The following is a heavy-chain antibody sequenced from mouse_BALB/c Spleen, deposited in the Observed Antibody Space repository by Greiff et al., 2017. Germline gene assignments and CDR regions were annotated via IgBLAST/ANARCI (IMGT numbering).Heavy chain of an antibody. Sequence: GQGLEWIGEINPSNGRTNYNEKFKSKATLTVDKSSSTAYMQLSSLTSEDSAVYYCASGATVGYFDVWGAGTTVTVSS. J-gene: IGHJ1*01. D-gene: IGHD1-1*01. V-gene: IGHV1S81*02. CDR2: INPSNGRT. CDR3: ASGATVGYFDV.